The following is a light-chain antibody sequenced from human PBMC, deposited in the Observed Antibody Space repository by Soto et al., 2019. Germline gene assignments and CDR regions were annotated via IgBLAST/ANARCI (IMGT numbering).Light chain of an antibody. CDR1: QSLVHSDGNTY. J-gene: IGKJ1*01. CDR2: KVS. CDR3: MQATRCPWT. V-gene: IGKV2-30*02. Sequence: DVVMTQSPLSLPVTLGQPASISCRSSQSLVHSDGNTYLSWFQQRPDQSPRRLLYKVSNRDSGVPDRFSGSGSGTDFTLKISRVEAEDVGIYYCMQATRCPWTCGQGTKVEIE.